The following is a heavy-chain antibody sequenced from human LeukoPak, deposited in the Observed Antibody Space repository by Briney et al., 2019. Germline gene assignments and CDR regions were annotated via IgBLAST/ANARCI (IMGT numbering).Heavy chain of an antibody. CDR2: IKSKTDGGTT. J-gene: IGHJ5*02. CDR3: TTDKGSGWWYWFDP. V-gene: IGHV3-15*01. Sequence: PGRSLRLSCAASGFTFSSYGMHWVRQAPGKGLEWVGRIKSKTDGGTTDYAAPVKGRFTISRDDSKNTLYLQMNSLKTEDTAVYYCTTDKGSGWWYWFDPWGQGTLVTVSS. CDR1: GFTFSSYG. D-gene: IGHD6-19*01.